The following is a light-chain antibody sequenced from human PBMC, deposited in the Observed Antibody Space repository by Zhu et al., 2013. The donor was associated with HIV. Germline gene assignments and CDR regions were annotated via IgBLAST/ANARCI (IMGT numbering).Light chain of an antibody. Sequence: QSVLTQPPSASGTPGQRVTISCSGGSSNIGSNYVHWYQKLSGTAPKLLIYRNNQRPSGVPDRFSGSKSGTSASLAISGLRSEDEAVYYCAASDDSLSGVVFGGGTKLTVL. J-gene: IGLJ3*02. CDR3: AASDDSLSGVV. V-gene: IGLV1-47*01. CDR1: SSNIGSNY. CDR2: RNN.